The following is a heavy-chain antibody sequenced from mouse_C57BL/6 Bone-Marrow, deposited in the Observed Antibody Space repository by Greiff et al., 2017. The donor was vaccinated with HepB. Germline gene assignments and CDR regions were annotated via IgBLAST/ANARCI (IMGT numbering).Heavy chain of an antibody. CDR1: GYSITSGYY. CDR3: ARGGYYVAWFAY. D-gene: IGHD2-3*01. CDR2: ISYDGSN. V-gene: IGHV3-6*01. J-gene: IGHJ3*01. Sequence: ESGPGLVKPSQSLSLTCSVTGYSITSGYYWNWIRQFPGNKLEWMGYISYDGSNNYNPSLKNRIAITRDTSKNQFFLKLNSVTTEDTATYYCARGGYYVAWFAYWGQGTLVTVSA.